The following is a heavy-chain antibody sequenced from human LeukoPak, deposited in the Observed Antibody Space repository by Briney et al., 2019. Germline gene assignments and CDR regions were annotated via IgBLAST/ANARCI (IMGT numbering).Heavy chain of an antibody. CDR3: ARDGSRNKRDDAFDI. V-gene: IGHV3-30-3*01. J-gene: IGHJ3*02. D-gene: IGHD1-26*01. CDR2: ISYDGSNK. CDR1: GFTFSSYW. Sequence: GGSLRLSCAASGFTFSSYWMSWVRQAPGKGLEWVAVISYDGSNKYYADSVKGRFTISRDNSKNTLYLQMNSLRAEDTAVYYCARDGSRNKRDDAFDIWGQGTMVTVSS.